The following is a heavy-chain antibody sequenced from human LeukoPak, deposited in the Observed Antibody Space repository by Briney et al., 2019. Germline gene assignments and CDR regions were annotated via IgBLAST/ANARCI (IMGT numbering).Heavy chain of an antibody. J-gene: IGHJ4*02. CDR2: FDPEDGET. CDR3: ARGSIVVLIAADHYFDY. CDR1: GYTLTELS. D-gene: IGHD2-15*01. Sequence: ASVKVSCKVSGYTLTELSMHWVRQAPGKGLEWMGGFDPEDGETIYAQKFQGRVTMTEDTSTDTAYMELSSLRSEDTAVYYCARGSIVVLIAADHYFDYWGQGTLVTVSS. V-gene: IGHV1-24*01.